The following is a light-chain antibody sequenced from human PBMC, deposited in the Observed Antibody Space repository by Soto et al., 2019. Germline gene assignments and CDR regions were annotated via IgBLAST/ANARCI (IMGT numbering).Light chain of an antibody. J-gene: IGKJ2*01. CDR2: GAS. CDR3: QQYNNWRPYT. V-gene: IGKV3-15*01. Sequence: EIVMTQSPATLSVSPGERATLSCRASQSVSSNLTLYQQKPSQAPRLLIYGASTRATGIPARFSGSGSGTEFTLTISSLQSEDFAVYYCQQYNNWRPYTFGQGTKLEIK. CDR1: QSVSSN.